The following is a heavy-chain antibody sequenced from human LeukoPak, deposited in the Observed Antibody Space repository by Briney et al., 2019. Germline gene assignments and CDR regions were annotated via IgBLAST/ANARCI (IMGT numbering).Heavy chain of an antibody. CDR1: GGSFSGYY. CDR3: ARAPAAAGTGDWFDP. J-gene: IGHJ5*02. V-gene: IGHV4-34*01. CDR2: INHSGST. D-gene: IGHD6-13*01. Sequence: SETLSLTCAVYGGSFSGYYWSWIRQPPGKGLEWIGEINHSGSTNYNPSFKSRVTISVDTSKNQFSLKLSSVTAADTAVYYCARAPAAAGTGDWFDPWGQGTLVTVSS.